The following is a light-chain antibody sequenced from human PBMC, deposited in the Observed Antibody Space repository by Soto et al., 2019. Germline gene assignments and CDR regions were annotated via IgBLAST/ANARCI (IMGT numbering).Light chain of an antibody. V-gene: IGKV3-15*01. CDR3: QQYNNWPIT. J-gene: IGKJ5*01. CDR1: QSVYRN. Sequence: EIVMTQSPATLSVSPGERATLSCRASQSVYRNVVWYQQKPGQPPRLLIYGTSTRATGITARFSGSGSGTEFTLTISSLQSEDFAVYYCQQYNNWPITFGQGTRLEIK. CDR2: GTS.